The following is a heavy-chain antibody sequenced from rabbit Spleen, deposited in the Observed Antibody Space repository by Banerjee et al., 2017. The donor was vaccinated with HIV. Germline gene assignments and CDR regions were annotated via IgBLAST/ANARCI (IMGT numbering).Heavy chain of an antibody. Sequence: QQQLEESGGDLVQPEGSLTLTCTASGFSFSSGYDMCWVRQAPGKGLEWIGCIYTANGKNYYASWAKGRFTISKTSSTTVTLQVTSLTAADTATYFCTRDDGSGHYIDGYFNLWGQGTLVTVS. V-gene: IGHV1S45*01. CDR2: IYTANGKN. CDR3: TRDDGSGHYIDGYFNL. D-gene: IGHD1-1*01. CDR1: GFSFSSGYD. J-gene: IGHJ4*01.